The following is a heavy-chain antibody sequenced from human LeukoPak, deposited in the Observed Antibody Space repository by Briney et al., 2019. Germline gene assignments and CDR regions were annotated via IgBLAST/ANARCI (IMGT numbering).Heavy chain of an antibody. CDR1: GFIVRHNY. CDR2: IYSGGNT. Sequence: GGSLRLSCATSGFIVRHNYMSWVRQAPGKGLEWVSVIYSGGNTYYADSVKGRFTISRDISKNTLYLQMNSLSAEDTAVYYCARIGETGSYYFDYWGQGTLVTVSS. V-gene: IGHV3-53*01. D-gene: IGHD1-26*01. J-gene: IGHJ4*02. CDR3: ARIGETGSYYFDY.